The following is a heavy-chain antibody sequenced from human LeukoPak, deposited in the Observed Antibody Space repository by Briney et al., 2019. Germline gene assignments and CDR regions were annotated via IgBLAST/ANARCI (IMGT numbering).Heavy chain of an antibody. CDR1: GGTFSSHS. J-gene: IGHJ4*02. CDR3: ARPRTYYDSWSGYPPFDY. V-gene: IGHV1-69*13. Sequence: ASVKVSCKASGGTFSSHSFNWVRQAPGQGLEWMGGIIPMSSTTKYAQNFQGRATITADESTSTAFMELSSLRPEDTAVYYCARPRTYYDSWSGYPPFDYWGQGTLVTVSS. CDR2: IIPMSSTT. D-gene: IGHD3-3*01.